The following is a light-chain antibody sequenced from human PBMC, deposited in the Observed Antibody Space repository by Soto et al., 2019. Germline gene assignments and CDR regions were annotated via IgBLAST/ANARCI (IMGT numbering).Light chain of an antibody. J-gene: IGLJ7*01. CDR3: QSHDSSLSGAV. Sequence: QSVLTQPPSVSGAPGQRVTISCTGSSSNIGAGYDVHWYQQLPGTAPKLLIYDNSTRPSGVPDRFSGSKSGTSASLAITGLQAEDEADYYCQSHDSSLSGAVFGGGTQLTVL. CDR1: SSNIGAGYD. V-gene: IGLV1-40*01. CDR2: DNS.